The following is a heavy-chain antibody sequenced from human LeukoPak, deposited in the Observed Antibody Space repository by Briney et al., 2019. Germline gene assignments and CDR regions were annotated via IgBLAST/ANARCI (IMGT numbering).Heavy chain of an antibody. CDR3: ARESWDTMVRGAVFDY. V-gene: IGHV4-59*01. Sequence: PSETLSLTCRVSGGSISSYYWTWIRQPPGKGLGWIGYIYYSGLTNYNPSLKIRATISVDTSKNEFSLKLSSVTAADTAVYYCARESWDTMVRGAVFDYWGQGALVTVSS. D-gene: IGHD3-10*01. CDR2: IYYSGLT. CDR1: GGSISSYY. J-gene: IGHJ4*02.